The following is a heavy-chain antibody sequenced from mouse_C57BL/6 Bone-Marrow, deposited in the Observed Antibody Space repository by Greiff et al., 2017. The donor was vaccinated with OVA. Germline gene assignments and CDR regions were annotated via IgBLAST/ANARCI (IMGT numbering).Heavy chain of an antibody. D-gene: IGHD2-3*01. Sequence: EVHLVESGPVLVKPGASVKMSCKASGYTFTDYYMNWVKQSHGKSLEWIGVINPYNGGTSYNQKFTGKATLTVDKSSSTAYMELNSLTSEDSAVYYCATPIYDGYWFAYWGQGTLVTVSA. J-gene: IGHJ3*01. CDR3: ATPIYDGYWFAY. V-gene: IGHV1-19*01. CDR1: GYTFTDYY. CDR2: INPYNGGT.